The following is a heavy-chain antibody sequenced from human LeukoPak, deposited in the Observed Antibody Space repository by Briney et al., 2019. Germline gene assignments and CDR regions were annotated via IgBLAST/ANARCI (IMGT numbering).Heavy chain of an antibody. Sequence: GGSLRLSCAASGFPFSSYWMHWLRQGPGKGLVWVSRINSDGNNTSYADSVKGRFTISRDNAKNTVYLQMNSLRAEDTAVYYCARKLEGYDSSGYYQYFDYWGQGTLVTVSS. D-gene: IGHD3-22*01. CDR2: INSDGNNT. CDR1: GFPFSSYW. J-gene: IGHJ4*02. CDR3: ARKLEGYDSSGYYQYFDY. V-gene: IGHV3-74*01.